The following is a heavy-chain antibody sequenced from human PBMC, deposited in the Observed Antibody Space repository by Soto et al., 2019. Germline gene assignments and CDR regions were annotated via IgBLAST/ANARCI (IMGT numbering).Heavy chain of an antibody. CDR3: ARGYGAFDI. CDR2: ISSSSNYI. CDR1: GFTFSSYT. Sequence: EVQLVESGGGLVKPGGSLRLSCAASGFTFSSYTMNWVRQAPGKGLEWVSSISSSSNYIYYADSVKGRFTISRDNAKNSRYLQMNSLRAEDTAVYYCARGYGAFDIWGQGTMVTVSS. V-gene: IGHV3-21*01. J-gene: IGHJ3*02. D-gene: IGHD1-20*01.